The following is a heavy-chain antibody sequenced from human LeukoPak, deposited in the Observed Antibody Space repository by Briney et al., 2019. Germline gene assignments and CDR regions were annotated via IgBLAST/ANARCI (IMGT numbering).Heavy chain of an antibody. CDR2: IIPIFGTA. Sequence: SVKVSCKASGGTFSSYAISWVRQAPGQGLEWMGGIIPIFGTANYAQKFQGRVTITTDESTSTAYMELSSLRSEDTAVYYCARSASSGWYSEGDWFDPWGQGTLVTVSS. V-gene: IGHV1-69*05. D-gene: IGHD6-19*01. J-gene: IGHJ5*02. CDR1: GGTFSSYA. CDR3: ARSASSGWYSEGDWFDP.